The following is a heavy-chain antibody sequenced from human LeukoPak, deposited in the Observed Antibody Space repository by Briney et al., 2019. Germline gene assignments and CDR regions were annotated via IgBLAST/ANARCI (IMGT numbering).Heavy chain of an antibody. V-gene: IGHV3-23*01. D-gene: IGHD4-17*01. CDR2: ISGSGGST. Sequence: PGGSLRLPCAASGFTFSSYAMSWVRQAPGKGLEWVSAISGSGGSTYYADSVKGRFTISGDNSKNTLYLQMNSLRAEDTAVYYCAKGIGDYGDTVDYWGQGTLVTVSS. J-gene: IGHJ4*02. CDR1: GFTFSSYA. CDR3: AKGIGDYGDTVDY.